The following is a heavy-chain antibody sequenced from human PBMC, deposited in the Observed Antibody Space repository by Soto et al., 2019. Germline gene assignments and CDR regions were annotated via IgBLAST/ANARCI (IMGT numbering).Heavy chain of an antibody. CDR3: AHAGDYDLLTFDH. Sequence: QITLKESGPTLVRPAQTLTLTCDFSGFSLSTYHMGVAWIRQPPGKALEWRALIYWDDDKRYSPSLKDRLAISKDTYSNQVVLTITNMDPGDTATYFCAHAGDYDLLTFDHWGPGTLVTVSS. CDR2: IYWDDDK. CDR1: GFSLSTYHMG. D-gene: IGHD4-17*01. J-gene: IGHJ4*02. V-gene: IGHV2-5*02.